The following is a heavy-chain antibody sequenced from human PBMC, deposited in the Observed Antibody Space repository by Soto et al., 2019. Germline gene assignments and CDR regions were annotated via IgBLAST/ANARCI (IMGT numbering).Heavy chain of an antibody. CDR2: INSDGSST. D-gene: IGHD3-22*01. CDR3: ARGNYYDSSGYYCFDY. Sequence: PGGSLRLSCAASGFTFSSYWMHWVSQAPGKGLVWVPRINSDGSSTYYPGSVKGRFTISRENAKNSLYLQMNSLRAGDTAVYYCARGNYYDSSGYYCFDYWGQGTLVTVSS. V-gene: IGHV3-74*01. J-gene: IGHJ4*02. CDR1: GFTFSSYW.